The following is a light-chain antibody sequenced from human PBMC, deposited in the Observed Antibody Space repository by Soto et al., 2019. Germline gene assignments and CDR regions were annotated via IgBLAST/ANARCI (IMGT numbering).Light chain of an antibody. V-gene: IGKV3-11*01. CDR3: QQYNNWPPFT. Sequence: EIVLTQSPATLSLSPGERATLSCRASQSVSSYLAWYQQKPGQAPRLLIYDASNRATGIPARFSGSGSETDFTLTISSLEPEDFAVYYCQQYNNWPPFTFGPGTKVDI. CDR1: QSVSSY. CDR2: DAS. J-gene: IGKJ3*01.